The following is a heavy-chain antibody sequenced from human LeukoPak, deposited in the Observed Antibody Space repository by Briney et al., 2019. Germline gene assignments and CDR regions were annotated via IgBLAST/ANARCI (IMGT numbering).Heavy chain of an antibody. V-gene: IGHV3-66*02. D-gene: IGHD3-3*01. J-gene: IGHJ5*02. CDR1: GFTFSSYA. CDR2: IYSGGST. Sequence: GGSLRLSCAASGFTFSSYAMSWVRQAPGKGLEWVSVIYSGGSTYYADSVKGRFTISRDNSKNTLYLQMNSLRAEDTAVYYCARGGFTIFGVVNNNWFDPWGQGTLVTVSS. CDR3: ARGGFTIFGVVNNNWFDP.